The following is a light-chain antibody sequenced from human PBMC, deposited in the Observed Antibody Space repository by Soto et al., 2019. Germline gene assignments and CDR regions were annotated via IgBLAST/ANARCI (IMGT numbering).Light chain of an antibody. CDR1: SSNIGNNY. Sequence: QSVLTHPPSVSAAPGQKVTISCSGSSSNIGNNYVSWYQQLPGTAPKLLIYDNNKRPSGIPDRFSGSKSGTSATLGITGLQTGDEADYYCGTWDSSLSAGVFGTGTKVPVI. CDR3: GTWDSSLSAGV. V-gene: IGLV1-51*01. CDR2: DNN. J-gene: IGLJ1*01.